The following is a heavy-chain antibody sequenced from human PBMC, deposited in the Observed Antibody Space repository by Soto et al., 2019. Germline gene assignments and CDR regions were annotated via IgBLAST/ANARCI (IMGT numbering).Heavy chain of an antibody. CDR3: ARSELYDSSGYYH. D-gene: IGHD3-22*01. CDR2: IIPILGIA. J-gene: IGHJ5*02. CDR1: GGTFSSYT. V-gene: IGHV1-69*02. Sequence: QVQLVQSGAEVKKPGSSVKVSCKASGGTFSSYTISWVRQAPGQGLEWMGRIIPILGIANYAQKFQGRVTITADKSTSTAYMELSSLRSEDTAVYYCARSELYDSSGYYHWGQETLVTVSS.